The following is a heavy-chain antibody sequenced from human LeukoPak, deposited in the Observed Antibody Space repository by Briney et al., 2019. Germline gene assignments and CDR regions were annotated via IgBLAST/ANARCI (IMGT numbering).Heavy chain of an antibody. D-gene: IGHD4-17*01. V-gene: IGHV3-23*01. CDR1: GFTFSSYA. Sequence: GGSLRLSCAASGFTFSSYAMSWVRQAPGLGLEWVSTITGSAGGTYYADSVKGRFTISRDNSKNTLYLQMNSLRAEDTAVYYCAKGPVTTVTYWFDPWGQGTLVTVSS. CDR3: AKGPVTTVTYWFDP. CDR2: ITGSAGGT. J-gene: IGHJ5*02.